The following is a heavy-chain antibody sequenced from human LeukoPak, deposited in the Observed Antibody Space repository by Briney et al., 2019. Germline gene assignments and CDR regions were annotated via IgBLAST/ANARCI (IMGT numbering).Heavy chain of an antibody. CDR1: GGSFSGYY. CDR2: INHSGST. Sequence: SETLSLTCAVYGGSFSGYYWSWIRQPPGKGLEWIGEINHSGSTNYNPSLKSRVTISVDTSKNQFSLKLSSVTAADTAVYYCARGGITTGFDPWGQGTLVTVSS. J-gene: IGHJ5*02. V-gene: IGHV4-34*01. D-gene: IGHD3-10*01. CDR3: ARGGITTGFDP.